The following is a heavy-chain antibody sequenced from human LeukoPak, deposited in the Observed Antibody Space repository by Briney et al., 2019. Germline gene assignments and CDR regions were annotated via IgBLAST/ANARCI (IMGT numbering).Heavy chain of an antibody. Sequence: GASVTVSCKASGYTFTSYYIVWVRQAPGQGLEWMGRIDPSGGSTSYAQKFQGRVTMTRGTSTSTVYMELSSLISEDTAVYYCARNPGSGFDYWGQGTLVTVSS. CDR1: GYTFTSYY. V-gene: IGHV1-46*01. J-gene: IGHJ4*02. CDR2: IDPSGGST. D-gene: IGHD2-15*01. CDR3: ARNPGSGFDY.